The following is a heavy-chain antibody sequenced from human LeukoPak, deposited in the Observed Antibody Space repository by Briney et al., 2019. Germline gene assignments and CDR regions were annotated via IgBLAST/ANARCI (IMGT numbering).Heavy chain of an antibody. CDR3: ARTGGYCSSTSCYGGWDAFDI. J-gene: IGHJ3*02. CDR2: INPNSGGT. D-gene: IGHD2-2*01. CDR1: GGTFSSYA. Sequence: ASVKVSCKASGGTFSSYAISRVRQAPGQGLEWMGWINPNSGGTKSAQKFQGRVTMTRDTSISTAYMELSRLRSDDTAVYYCARTGGYCSSTSCYGGWDAFDIWGQGTMVTVSS. V-gene: IGHV1-2*02.